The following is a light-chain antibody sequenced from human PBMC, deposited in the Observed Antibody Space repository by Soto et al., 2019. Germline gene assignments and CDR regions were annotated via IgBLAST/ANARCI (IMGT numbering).Light chain of an antibody. J-gene: IGLJ1*01. CDR1: TSDVGGYNY. V-gene: IGLV2-14*01. Sequence: QSALTQPATVSGSPGQSITISCTGTTSDVGGYNYVSWYQQRPGKAPKLMIYEVRNRPSGISNRFSGSKSGNTASLTISGLQAEDEADYYCSSYTSSRLYVFGAGTKVTVL. CDR3: SSYTSSRLYV. CDR2: EVR.